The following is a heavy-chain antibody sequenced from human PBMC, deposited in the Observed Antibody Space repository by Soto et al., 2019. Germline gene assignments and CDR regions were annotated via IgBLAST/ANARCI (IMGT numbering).Heavy chain of an antibody. CDR3: ALSHTVTTDY. CDR1: GLTFSSYW. Sequence: EVQLVESGGGLVQPGGSLRLSCAASGLTFSSYWMHWVRQAPGKGLVWVSRINSDGSSTSYEDSVKGRFTISRDNANNTLYLQMNSLRAEDTAVYYCALSHTVTTDYWGQGTLVTVSS. CDR2: INSDGSST. J-gene: IGHJ4*02. V-gene: IGHV3-74*01. D-gene: IGHD4-17*01.